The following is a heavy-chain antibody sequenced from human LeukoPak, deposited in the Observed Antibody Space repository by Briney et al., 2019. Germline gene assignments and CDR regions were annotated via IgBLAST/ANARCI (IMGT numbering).Heavy chain of an antibody. CDR2: IYSGGST. J-gene: IGHJ3*02. D-gene: IGHD2-8*01. Sequence: PGGSLRLSWAASGFTVSSNYMSWVRQAPGKGLERVSVIYSGGSTYYADSVKGRFTISRDNSKNALYLQMNSLRAEDTAVYYCARDPGLMDVRGAFDIWGQGTMVTVSS. CDR3: ARDPGLMDVRGAFDI. CDR1: GFTVSSNY. V-gene: IGHV3-53*01.